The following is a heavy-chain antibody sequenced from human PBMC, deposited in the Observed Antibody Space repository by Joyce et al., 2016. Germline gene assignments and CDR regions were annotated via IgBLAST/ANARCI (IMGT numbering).Heavy chain of an antibody. CDR3: ARDRYYFDSSGYYFDY. V-gene: IGHV1-3*01. CDR2: INADKGYT. J-gene: IGHJ4*02. Sequence: QVQLVQSGAEVKKPGASVKVSCTASGYTFPNYAIHWVRQAPGQGLEWMGGINADKGYTKYSQKVQGRVTITRDTSASTAYMELSSLRSEDKGVYYCARDRYYFDSSGYYFDYWGQGTLVTVSS. CDR1: GYTFPNYA. D-gene: IGHD3-22*01.